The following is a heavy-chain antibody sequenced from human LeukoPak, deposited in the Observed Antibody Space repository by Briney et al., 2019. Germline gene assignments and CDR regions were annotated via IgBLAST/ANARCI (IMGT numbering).Heavy chain of an antibody. Sequence: PGGSLRLSCVASGFTFSSYEMNWVRQAPGKGLEWLSYIGSSDSTTHYADSVKGRFTISRDNAKNSLYLQMNSLRVEDTAVYYCARDFPYCNDEQCSFNMDVWGKGTTVIVSS. CDR3: ARDFPYCNDEQCSFNMDV. V-gene: IGHV3-48*03. J-gene: IGHJ6*04. CDR2: IGSSDSTT. CDR1: GFTFSSYE. D-gene: IGHD2/OR15-2a*01.